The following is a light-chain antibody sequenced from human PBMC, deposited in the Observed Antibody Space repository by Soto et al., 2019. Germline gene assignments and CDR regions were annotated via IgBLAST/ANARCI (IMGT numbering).Light chain of an antibody. CDR1: RSNIGNNA. CDR3: AAWDDNLNGPV. J-gene: IGLJ7*01. V-gene: IGLV1-36*01. Sequence: QPVLTQPPSLSAAPRQRVTISCSGSRSNIGNNAVNWYQQLPGKAPKLLIYYDDLVSSGVSDRFSGSKSGTSASLAISGLQSEDDADYYCAAWDDNLNGPVFGGGTQLTVL. CDR2: YDD.